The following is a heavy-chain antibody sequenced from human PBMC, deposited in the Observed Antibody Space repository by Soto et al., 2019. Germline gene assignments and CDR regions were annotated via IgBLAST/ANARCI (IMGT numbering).Heavy chain of an antibody. D-gene: IGHD6-13*01. Sequence: VQLVESGGGAVQPGRSLRLSCAASGFTFSSYAMHWVRQAPGKGLEWISYISTSGSTIYYADSVKGRFTISRDNAKNSLYLQMNSLRAEDTAVYYCARELAAAGSFDYWGQGTLVTVSS. CDR2: ISTSGSTI. V-gene: IGHV3-48*03. J-gene: IGHJ4*02. CDR3: ARELAAAGSFDY. CDR1: GFTFSSYA.